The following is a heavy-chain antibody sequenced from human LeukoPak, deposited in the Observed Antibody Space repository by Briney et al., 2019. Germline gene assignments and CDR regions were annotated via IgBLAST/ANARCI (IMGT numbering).Heavy chain of an antibody. Sequence: GASVKVSCKASGYTFTGYYMHWVRQAPGQGLEWMGWINPNSGGTNYAQKFQGRVTMTRDTSISTAYMELSRLRSDDTAVYYCARQSAVGYDSSGYYFSDTDLDFDYWGQGTLVTVSS. CDR2: INPNSGGT. J-gene: IGHJ4*02. CDR3: ARQSAVGYDSSGYYFSDTDLDFDY. D-gene: IGHD3-22*01. V-gene: IGHV1-2*02. CDR1: GYTFTGYY.